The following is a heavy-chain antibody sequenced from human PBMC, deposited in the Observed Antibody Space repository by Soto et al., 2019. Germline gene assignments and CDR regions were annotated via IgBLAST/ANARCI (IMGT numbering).Heavy chain of an antibody. CDR3: ASPYYDFWSGHPTGMDV. V-gene: IGHV3-7*03. CDR1: GFTFSSYW. J-gene: IGHJ6*02. CDR2: IKQDGSEK. Sequence: PGGFLRLSCAASGFTFSSYWMSWVRQAPGKGLEWVANIKQDGSEKYYVDSVKGRFTISRDNAKNSLYLQMNSLRAEDTAVYYCASPYYDFWSGHPTGMDVWGQGTTVTVSS. D-gene: IGHD3-3*01.